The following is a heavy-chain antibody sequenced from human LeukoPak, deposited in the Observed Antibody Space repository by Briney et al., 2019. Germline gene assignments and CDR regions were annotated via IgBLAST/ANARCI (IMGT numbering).Heavy chain of an antibody. CDR2: ISSSSSTI. D-gene: IGHD4-23*01. CDR3: ARDLKSAVTSAFDY. Sequence: GGSLRLSCAASGFTFSSYAMHWVRQAPGKGLEWVSYISSSSSTIYYADSVKGRFTISRDNSKNTLYLQMNSLRAEDTAVYYCARDLKSAVTSAFDYWGQGTLVTVSS. V-gene: IGHV3-48*01. J-gene: IGHJ4*02. CDR1: GFTFSSYA.